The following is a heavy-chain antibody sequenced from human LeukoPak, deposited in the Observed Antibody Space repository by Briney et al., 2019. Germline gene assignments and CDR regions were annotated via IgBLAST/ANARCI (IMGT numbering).Heavy chain of an antibody. CDR1: GGSISSYY. V-gene: IGHV4-59*08. CDR2: IYYSGST. J-gene: IGHJ3*02. D-gene: IGHD5-12*01. CDR3: ARLRYSGYDVDAFDI. Sequence: PSETLSLTCTVSGGSISSYYWSWIRQPPGKGLEWIGYIYYSGSTNYNPSLKSRVTISVDTSKNQFSLKLSSVTAADTAVYYCARLRYSGYDVDAFDIWGQGTMVTVSS.